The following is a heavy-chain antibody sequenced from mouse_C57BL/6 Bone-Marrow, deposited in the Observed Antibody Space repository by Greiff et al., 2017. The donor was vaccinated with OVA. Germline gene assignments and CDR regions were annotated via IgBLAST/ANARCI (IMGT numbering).Heavy chain of an antibody. Sequence: VQLQQSGPELVKPGASVKMSCKASGYTFTDYNMHWVKQSPGKSLEWIGYINPNNGGTSYNQKFKAKATLTVNKSSSTAYMELRSLTSEDSAVYDCARRGSNYGYFDVWGTGTTVTVSS. CDR2: INPNNGGT. V-gene: IGHV1-22*01. D-gene: IGHD2-5*01. CDR3: ARRGSNYGYFDV. CDR1: GYTFTDYN. J-gene: IGHJ1*03.